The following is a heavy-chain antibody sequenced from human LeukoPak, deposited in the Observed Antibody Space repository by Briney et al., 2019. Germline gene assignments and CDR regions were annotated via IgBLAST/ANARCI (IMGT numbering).Heavy chain of an antibody. V-gene: IGHV5-51*01. D-gene: IGHD4-23*01. J-gene: IGHJ4*02. CDR3: ARRGGTDGDY. Sequence: TGASPQISWNGSGYRFTRYWIGLVRQMPGKGLEWMGIIYPGDSDTRYSPSFQGQVTISADKSISTAYLQWSSLKASDTAMYYCARRGGTDGDYWGQGTLVTVSS. CDR1: GYRFTRYW. CDR2: IYPGDSDT.